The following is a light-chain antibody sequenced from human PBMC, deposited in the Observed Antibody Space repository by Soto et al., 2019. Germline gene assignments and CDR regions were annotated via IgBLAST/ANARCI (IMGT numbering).Light chain of an antibody. CDR3: QQRSNWPRSYT. CDR2: DAS. J-gene: IGKJ2*01. CDR1: QSVSSY. V-gene: IGKV3-11*01. Sequence: EIVLTQSPATLSLSPGERATLSCRASQSVSSYLAWYQQKPGQAPRLLNYDASNRATGIPARFSGSGSGTDFTLTISSLEPEDFAVYYCQQRSNWPRSYTFGQGTKLEIK.